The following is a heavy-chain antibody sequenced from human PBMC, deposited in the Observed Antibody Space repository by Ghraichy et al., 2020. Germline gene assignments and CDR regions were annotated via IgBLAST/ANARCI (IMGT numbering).Heavy chain of an antibody. CDR1: DTHSLPM. D-gene: IGHD3-10*01. CDR2: STPAMVT. V-gene: IGHV1-3*01. CDR3: ARPSGSGSYIVLEY. J-gene: IGHJ4*02. Sequence: ASVKVPARLLDTHSLPMECIGCARPPDKGLSGWDGSTPAMVTQYSQKFQGRVTITRDTSASTAYMELRSLRSEETAVYYCARPSGSGSYIVLEYWGQGTLVTVSS.